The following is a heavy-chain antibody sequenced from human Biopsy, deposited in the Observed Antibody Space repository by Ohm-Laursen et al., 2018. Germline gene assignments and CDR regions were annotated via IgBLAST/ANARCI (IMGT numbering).Heavy chain of an antibody. Sequence: GTLSLTCTVSGGPIDSYYWSWIRQPPGKALEWIGYIYFTGRTSYNPSLKSRVTMSVNTSKKQFSLRLSSVTAADTAIYYCAAYYYDSSGYFYAFHYWGQGTLVTVSS. J-gene: IGHJ4*02. D-gene: IGHD3-22*01. V-gene: IGHV4-59*08. CDR3: AAYYYDSSGYFYAFHY. CDR1: GGPIDSYY. CDR2: IYFTGRT.